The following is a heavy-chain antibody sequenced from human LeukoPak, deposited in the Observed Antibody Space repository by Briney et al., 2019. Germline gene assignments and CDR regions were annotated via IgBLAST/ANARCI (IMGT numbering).Heavy chain of an antibody. D-gene: IGHD6-6*01. J-gene: IGHJ2*01. V-gene: IGHV4-4*07. CDR3: ARSEYSSSSVDWYFDL. Sequence: SETLSLTCTVSGGSISSYYWSWIRQPAGKGLEWIGRIYTSGSTNYNPSLKSRVTMSVDTSKIQFSLKLSSVTAADTAVYYCARSEYSSSSVDWYFDLWGRGTLVTVSS. CDR1: GGSISSYY. CDR2: IYTSGST.